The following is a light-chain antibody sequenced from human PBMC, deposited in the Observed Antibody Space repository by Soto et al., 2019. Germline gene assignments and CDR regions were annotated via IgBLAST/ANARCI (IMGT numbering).Light chain of an antibody. CDR1: QSISSY. Sequence: DIQMTQSPSSLSASVGDSVTITCRASQSISSYLNWYQQKPGKAPKLLIYAASSLQSGVPSRFSGSGSGTDFTLTISSLQPEDFATYYCQQGYSTPRTFGQGTKVDIK. CDR3: QQGYSTPRT. V-gene: IGKV1-39*01. CDR2: AAS. J-gene: IGKJ1*01.